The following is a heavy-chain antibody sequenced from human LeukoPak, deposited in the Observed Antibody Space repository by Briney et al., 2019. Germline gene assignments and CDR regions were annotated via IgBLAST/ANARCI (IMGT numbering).Heavy chain of an antibody. Sequence: SETLSLTCTVSGGSISSSSYYWGWIRQPPGKGLEWIGGIYYSGSTYYNPSLKSRVTISIDTSKNQFSLKLSSVTAADTAVYYCARRSLVVIEDAFDIWGQGTMVTVSS. J-gene: IGHJ3*02. D-gene: IGHD2-21*01. V-gene: IGHV4-39*01. CDR2: IYYSGST. CDR1: GGSISSSSYY. CDR3: ARRSLVVIEDAFDI.